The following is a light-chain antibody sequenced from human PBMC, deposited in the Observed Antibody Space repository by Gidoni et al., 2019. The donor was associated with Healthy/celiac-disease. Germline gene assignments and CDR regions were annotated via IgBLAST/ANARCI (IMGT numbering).Light chain of an antibody. V-gene: IGKV2-28*01. CDR3: MQALQTPLT. J-gene: IGKJ4*01. Sequence: LDPLSLPVTPGEPASISCRSSQSLLHSNGYNYLDWYLQKPGQSPQLLIYLGSNRASGVPDRFSGSGSGTDFTLKISRVEAEDVGVYYCMQALQTPLTFGGGTKVEIK. CDR2: LGS. CDR1: QSLLHSNGYNY.